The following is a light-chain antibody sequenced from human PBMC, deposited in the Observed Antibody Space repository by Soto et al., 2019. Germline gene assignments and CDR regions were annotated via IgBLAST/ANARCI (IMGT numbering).Light chain of an antibody. V-gene: IGKV1-5*03. Sequence: DIQMTQSPSTLSASVGDRVTITCRASQSINNWLAWYQQKPGKAPKLLIYKASSLESGVPSRFSGSGSGTEFTLTLSSLQPDDFATYYCQQYNSYWTFGQGTKVDIK. J-gene: IGKJ1*01. CDR2: KAS. CDR1: QSINNW. CDR3: QQYNSYWT.